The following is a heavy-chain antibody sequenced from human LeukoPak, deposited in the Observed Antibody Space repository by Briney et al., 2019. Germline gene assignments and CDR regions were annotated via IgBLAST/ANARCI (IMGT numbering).Heavy chain of an antibody. CDR3: ARHKTMIVVAPGDA. V-gene: IGHV3-7*01. CDR2: IKQDGTEK. CDR1: GFTFSTYW. J-gene: IGHJ5*02. D-gene: IGHD3-22*01. Sequence: GGSLRLSCAASGFTFSTYWMTWVRQAPGKGLEWVANIKQDGTEKHYVDSVKGRFTVSRDNAKNSLYLQMNSLRADDTAAYFCARHKTMIVVAPGDAWGQGTLVTVSS.